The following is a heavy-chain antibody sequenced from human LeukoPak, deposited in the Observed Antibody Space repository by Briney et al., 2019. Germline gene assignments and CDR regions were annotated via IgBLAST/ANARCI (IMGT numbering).Heavy chain of an antibody. V-gene: IGHV1-2*06. D-gene: IGHD5-18*01. Sequence: GASVNVSCKASGYTFTVYYMHWVRQAPGQGLEWMGRINPNSGGTNYAQKFQGRVTMTRDTSISTAYMELSRLRSDDTAVYYCARAGEYSYGSPFAFDIWGQGTMVTVSS. CDR2: INPNSGGT. CDR3: ARAGEYSYGSPFAFDI. J-gene: IGHJ3*02. CDR1: GYTFTVYY.